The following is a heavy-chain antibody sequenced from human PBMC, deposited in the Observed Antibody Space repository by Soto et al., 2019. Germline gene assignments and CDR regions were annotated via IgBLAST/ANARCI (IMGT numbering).Heavy chain of an antibody. Sequence: EVQLLESGGGLVQPGGSLRLSCAASGFTFSSYAMSWVRQAPGKGLEWVSAISGSGGSTYYADSVKGRFTISRDNSKNTLYLQMNSLRAEDTAVYYCAKASTGYSYGYFYYGMDVWGQGTTVTVSS. D-gene: IGHD5-18*01. CDR3: AKASTGYSYGYFYYGMDV. V-gene: IGHV3-23*01. CDR2: ISGSGGST. J-gene: IGHJ6*02. CDR1: GFTFSSYA.